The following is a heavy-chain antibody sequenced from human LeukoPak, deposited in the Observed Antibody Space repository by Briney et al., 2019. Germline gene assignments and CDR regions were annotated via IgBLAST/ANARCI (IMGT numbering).Heavy chain of an antibody. CDR3: ARDGGLYCSGGSCS. J-gene: IGHJ4*02. CDR1: GFTFDDYA. D-gene: IGHD2-15*01. CDR2: ISWNSGSI. V-gene: IGHV3-9*01. Sequence: GGSLRLSCAASGFTFDDYAMHWVRQAPGKGLEWVSGISWNSGSIGYADSVKGRFTISRDNAKNSLYLQMNSLRAEDTAVYYCARDGGLYCSGGSCSWGQGTLVTVSS.